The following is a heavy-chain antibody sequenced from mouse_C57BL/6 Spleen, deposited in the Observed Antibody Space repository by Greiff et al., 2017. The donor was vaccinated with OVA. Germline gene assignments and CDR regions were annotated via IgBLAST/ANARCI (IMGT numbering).Heavy chain of an antibody. Sequence: VQLQQSGTELVKPGASVKLSCKASGYTFTSYWMHWVKQRPGQGLEWIGNINPSNGGTNYNEKFKSKATLTVDKSSSTAYMQLSSLTSEDSAVYYCARGGTTVVEDDYWGQGTTLTVSS. CDR1: GYTFTSYW. D-gene: IGHD1-1*01. CDR2: INPSNGGT. V-gene: IGHV1-53*01. CDR3: ARGGTTVVEDDY. J-gene: IGHJ2*01.